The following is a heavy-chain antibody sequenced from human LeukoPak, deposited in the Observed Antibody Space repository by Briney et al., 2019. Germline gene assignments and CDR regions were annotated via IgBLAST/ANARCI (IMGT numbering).Heavy chain of an antibody. V-gene: IGHV4-59*01. CDR2: IYYSGST. J-gene: IGHJ6*04. CDR1: GGSISSYY. CDR3: ARGGEGCSSTSCYPYYYYYGMDV. Sequence: SETLSLTCTVSGGSISSYYWSWIRQPPGKGLEWIGYIYYSGSTNYNPSLKSRVTISVDTSKNQFSLKLSSVTAADTAVYYCARGGEGCSSTSCYPYYYYYGMDVWGKGTMVTVSS. D-gene: IGHD2-2*01.